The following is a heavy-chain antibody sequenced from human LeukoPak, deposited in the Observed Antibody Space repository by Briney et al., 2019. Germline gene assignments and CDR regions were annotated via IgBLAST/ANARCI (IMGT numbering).Heavy chain of an antibody. V-gene: IGHV4-34*01. Sequence: SETLSLTCAVYGGSFSGYYWSWIRQPPGKGLEWIGEINHSGSTNYNPSLKSRVTILVDTSKNQFSLKLSSVTAADTAVYYCALGGSGYYGSGSYSYYYYGMDVWGQGTTVTVSS. CDR1: GGSFSGYY. CDR2: INHSGST. D-gene: IGHD3-10*01. J-gene: IGHJ6*02. CDR3: ALGGSGYYGSGSYSYYYYGMDV.